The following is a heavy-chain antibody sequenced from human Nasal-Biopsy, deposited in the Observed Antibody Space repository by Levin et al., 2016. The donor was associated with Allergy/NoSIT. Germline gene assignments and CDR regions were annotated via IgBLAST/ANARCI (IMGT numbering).Heavy chain of an antibody. Sequence: ASVKVSCKTSGYTFTGYYMHWVRQAPGQVPEWMGWINSDSGDTRYAQKFQGRVTLTRDTSIGTAYMELTRLTSDDTAVYYCARDRVAVAGRDDYWGQGTLVTVSS. CDR3: ARDRVAVAGRDDY. J-gene: IGHJ4*02. V-gene: IGHV1-2*02. CDR2: INSDSGDT. CDR1: GYTFTGYY. D-gene: IGHD6-19*01.